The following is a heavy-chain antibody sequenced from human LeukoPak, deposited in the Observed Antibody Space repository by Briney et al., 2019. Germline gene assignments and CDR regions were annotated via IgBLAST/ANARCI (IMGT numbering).Heavy chain of an antibody. CDR2: IYSGGST. CDR1: GFTVSSNY. CDR3: ARVSVTTVTTPDAFDI. V-gene: IGHV3-53*01. J-gene: IGHJ3*02. D-gene: IGHD4-17*01. Sequence: GGSLRLSCAASGFTVSSNYMSWVRQAPGKGLEWVSVIYSGGSTYYADSVKGRFTISRDNSKNTLYLQMNSLRAEDTAVYYCARVSVTTVTTPDAFDIWGQGTMVTVFS.